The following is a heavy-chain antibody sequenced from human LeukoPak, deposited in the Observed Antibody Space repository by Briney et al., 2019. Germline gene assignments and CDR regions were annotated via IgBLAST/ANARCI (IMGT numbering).Heavy chain of an antibody. D-gene: IGHD6-6*01. J-gene: IGHJ4*02. CDR1: GGSISSSNW. CDR3: ARLGSQLGDFDY. Sequence: SGTLSLTCAVSGGSISSSNWWSWVRQPPGKGLEWIGEIYHSGSTYYNPSLKSRVTISVDTSKNQFSLKLSSVTAADTAVYYCARLGSQLGDFDYWGQGTLVTVSS. V-gene: IGHV4-4*02. CDR2: IYHSGST.